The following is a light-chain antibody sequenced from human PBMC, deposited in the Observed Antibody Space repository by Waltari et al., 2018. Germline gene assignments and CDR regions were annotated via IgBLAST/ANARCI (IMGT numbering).Light chain of an antibody. CDR1: QSLVYTDGISD. V-gene: IGKV2-30*01. CDR2: KVC. CDR3: MQATHWPVT. J-gene: IGKJ5*01. Sequence: DVELTQSPLSLPVTLGHPASISCRSSQSLVYTDGISDLNWFHQSPGQAPRLLIYKVCKRDSGDPDRFSGSGSGTDFTLMISSVEADDVGVYFCMQATHWPVTFGQGTRLEIK.